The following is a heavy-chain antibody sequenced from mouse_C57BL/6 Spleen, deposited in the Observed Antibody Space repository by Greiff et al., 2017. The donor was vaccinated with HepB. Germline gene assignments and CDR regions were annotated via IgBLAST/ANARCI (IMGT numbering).Heavy chain of an antibody. CDR3: ARPTGTGAWFAY. J-gene: IGHJ3*01. CDR1: GFTFSDYY. CDR2: ISNGGGST. Sequence: DVQLQESGGGLVQPGGSLKLSCAASGFTFSDYYMYWVRQTPEKRLEWVAYISNGGGSTYYPDTVKGRFTISRDNAKNTLYLQMSRLKSEDTAMYYCARPTGTGAWFAYWGQGTLVTVSA. V-gene: IGHV5-12*01. D-gene: IGHD4-1*02.